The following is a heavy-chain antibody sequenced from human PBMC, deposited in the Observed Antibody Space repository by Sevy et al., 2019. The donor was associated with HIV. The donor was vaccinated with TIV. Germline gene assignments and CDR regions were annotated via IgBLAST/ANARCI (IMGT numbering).Heavy chain of an antibody. J-gene: IGHJ4*02. V-gene: IGHV3-13*01. CDR2: IGTLADT. Sequence: GGSLRLSCAASGFTFIGSDMHWVRQVKGKGLEWMSSIGTLADTFYADSVKGRFTISRDNAQSYLYLHMSSLKVGDTALYFCVRGLQTHCDRTACPLDYWGQGTLVTVSS. CDR1: GFTFIGSD. CDR3: VRGLQTHCDRTACPLDY. D-gene: IGHD2-21*01.